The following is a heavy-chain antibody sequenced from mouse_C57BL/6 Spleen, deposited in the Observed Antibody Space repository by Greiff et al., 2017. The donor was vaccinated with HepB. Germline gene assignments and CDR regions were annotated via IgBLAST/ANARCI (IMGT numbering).Heavy chain of an antibody. J-gene: IGHJ2*01. CDR3: ARDHGYDDFGNFDY. CDR1: GFTFSSYA. CDR2: ISDGGSYT. Sequence: EVQLVESGGGLVKPGGSLKLSCAASGFTFSSYAMSWVRQTPEKRLEWVATISDGGSYTYYPDNVKGRFTISRDNAKNNLYLQMSHLKSEDTAMYYCARDHGYDDFGNFDYWGQGTTLTVSS. D-gene: IGHD2-2*01. V-gene: IGHV5-4*01.